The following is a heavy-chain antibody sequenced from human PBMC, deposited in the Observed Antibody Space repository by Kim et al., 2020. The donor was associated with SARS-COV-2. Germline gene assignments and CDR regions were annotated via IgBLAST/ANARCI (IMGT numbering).Heavy chain of an antibody. V-gene: IGHV4-34*01. Sequence: SETLSLTCAVYGGSFSGYYWSWIRQPPGKGLEWIGEINHSGSTNYNPSSKSRVTISVDTSKNQFSLKLSSVTAADTAVYYCARGSKPIFGLGRGLSHFDS. D-gene: IGHD3-3*01. CDR1: GGSFSGYY. J-gene: IGHJ5*01. CDR3: ARGSKPIFGLGRGLSHFDS. CDR2: INHSGST.